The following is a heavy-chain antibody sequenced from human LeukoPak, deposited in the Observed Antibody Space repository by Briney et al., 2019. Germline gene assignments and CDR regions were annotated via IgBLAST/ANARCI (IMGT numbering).Heavy chain of an antibody. CDR3: ARARGRFGELLRGVAFDI. J-gene: IGHJ3*02. Sequence: SETLSLTCTVSGGSISSYYWSWIRQPAGKGLEWIGRIYTSGSTNYNPSLKSRVTISVDTSKNQFSLKLSSVTAADTAVYYCARARGRFGELLRGVAFDIWGQGTMVTVSS. V-gene: IGHV4-4*07. D-gene: IGHD3-10*01. CDR2: IYTSGST. CDR1: GGSISSYY.